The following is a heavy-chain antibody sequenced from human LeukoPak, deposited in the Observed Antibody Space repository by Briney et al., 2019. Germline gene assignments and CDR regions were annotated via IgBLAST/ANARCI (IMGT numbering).Heavy chain of an antibody. D-gene: IGHD6-13*01. CDR2: ISSSSSYI. J-gene: IGHJ6*02. Sequence: GGSLRLSRAASGFTFSSYSMNWVRQAPGKGLEWVSSISSSSSYIYYADSVKGRFTISRDNAKNSLYLQMNSLRAEDTAVYYCARVGIAAAGMGGYYGMDVWGQGTTVTVSS. CDR1: GFTFSSYS. V-gene: IGHV3-21*01. CDR3: ARVGIAAAGMGGYYGMDV.